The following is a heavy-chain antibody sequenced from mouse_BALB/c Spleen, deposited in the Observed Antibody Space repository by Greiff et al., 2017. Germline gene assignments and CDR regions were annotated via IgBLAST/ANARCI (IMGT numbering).Heavy chain of an antibody. V-gene: IGHV1S127*01. J-gene: IGHJ1*01. CDR2: IDPSDSET. D-gene: IGHD1-1*01. CDR3: ARASYGSSYAHWYFDV. CDR1: GYSFTSYW. Sequence: QVQLQQSGPQLVRPGASVKISCKASGYSFTSYWMHWVKQRPGQGLEWIGMIDPSDSETRLNQKFKDKATLTVDKSSSTAYMQLSSPTSEDSALYYCARASYGSSYAHWYFDVWGAGTTFTVSS.